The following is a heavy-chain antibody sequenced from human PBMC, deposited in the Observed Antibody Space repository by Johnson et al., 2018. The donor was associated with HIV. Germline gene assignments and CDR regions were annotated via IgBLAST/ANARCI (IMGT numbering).Heavy chain of an antibody. J-gene: IGHJ3*02. D-gene: IGHD1-1*01. CDR3: AKVGGTAILRDAFDI. CDR2: IRYDGSNK. V-gene: IGHV3-30*02. Sequence: VQLVESGGGVVQPGRSLRLSCAASGFTFSSYGMHWVRQAPGKGLEWVAFIRYDGSNKYYADSVKGRFPIPRDNSKNTLYLQMNSLRAEDTAVYYCAKVGGTAILRDAFDIWGQGKMVTVSS. CDR1: GFTFSSYG.